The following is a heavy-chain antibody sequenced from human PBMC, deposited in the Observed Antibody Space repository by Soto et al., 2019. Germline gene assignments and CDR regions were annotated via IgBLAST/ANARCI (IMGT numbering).Heavy chain of an antibody. CDR2: ISFSGTT. Sequence: SETLSLTCTVSGDPVSSGSHFWSWIRQHPGKGLEWIGYISFSGTTYYNPSLKSRLTISIDTSKNQFSLKLASMTAADSAFYYCARGRPIIGAKTFFDYWGQGTLVTVSS. V-gene: IGHV4-31*03. D-gene: IGHD1-26*01. J-gene: IGHJ4*02. CDR3: ARGRPIIGAKTFFDY. CDR1: GDPVSSGSHF.